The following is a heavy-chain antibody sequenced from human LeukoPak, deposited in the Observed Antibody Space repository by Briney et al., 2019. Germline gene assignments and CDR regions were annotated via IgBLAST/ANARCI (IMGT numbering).Heavy chain of an antibody. CDR1: GYTFTSYG. CDR3: ARDRYCTNGVCPAYYYYGMDV. J-gene: IGHJ6*02. Sequence: ASVKVSCKASGYTFTSYGISWVRQAPGQGLEWMGWISAYNGNTNYAQKLQGRVTMTTDTSTSTAYMELRSLRSDDTAVYYCARDRYCTNGVCPAYYYYGMDVWGQGTTVTVSS. D-gene: IGHD2-8*01. CDR2: ISAYNGNT. V-gene: IGHV1-18*01.